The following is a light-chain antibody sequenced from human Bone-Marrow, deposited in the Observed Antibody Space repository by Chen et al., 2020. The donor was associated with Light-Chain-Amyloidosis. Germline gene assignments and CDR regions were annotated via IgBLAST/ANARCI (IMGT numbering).Light chain of an antibody. CDR1: SSDVGVSNY. J-gene: IGLJ2*01. Sequence: QSALTQPASVSGSPRQPLTPSCTGTSSDVGVSNYVSWYQQHPGKAPKLMIYDVSKQPAGVSKPFSGSKSGNTSFLTSSGLQAEEEADYYCSSYTSSSTLVFGGGTKLTVL. CDR2: DVS. CDR3: SSYTSSSTLV. V-gene: IGLV2-14*03.